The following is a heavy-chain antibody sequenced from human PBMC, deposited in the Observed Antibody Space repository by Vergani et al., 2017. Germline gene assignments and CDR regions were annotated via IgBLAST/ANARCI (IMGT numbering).Heavy chain of an antibody. CDR1: GGSISSYY. D-gene: IGHD6-25*01. J-gene: IGHJ6*03. CDR2: IYTSGST. CDR3: ARDRGYVRNYYYYMDV. Sequence: QVQLQESGPGLVKPSETLSLTCTVSGGSISSYYWSWIRQPAGKGLEWIGRIYTSGSTNYNPSLKSRVTMSVATSKDQFSLKLSSVTAADTAVYYCARDRGYVRNYYYYMDVWGKGTTVTVSS. V-gene: IGHV4-4*07.